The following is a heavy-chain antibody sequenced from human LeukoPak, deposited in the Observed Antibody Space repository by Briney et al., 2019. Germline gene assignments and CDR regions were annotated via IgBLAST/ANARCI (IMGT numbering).Heavy chain of an antibody. CDR1: GFTFSSYS. V-gene: IGHV3-21*01. D-gene: IGHD6-19*01. J-gene: IGHJ3*02. CDR2: ISSSSSYI. CDR3: AREVAVAGNDAFDI. Sequence: PGGSLRLSCAASGFTFSSYSMNWVRQAPGKGLEWVSSISSSSSYIYYADSVKGRFTISRDNAKNSLYLQMNSLRAEDTAVYYCAREVAVAGNDAFDIWGQGTMVTVSS.